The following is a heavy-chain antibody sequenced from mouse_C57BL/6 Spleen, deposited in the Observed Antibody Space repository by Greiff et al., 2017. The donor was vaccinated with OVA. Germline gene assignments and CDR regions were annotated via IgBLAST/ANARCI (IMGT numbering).Heavy chain of an antibody. J-gene: IGHJ2*01. CDR2: IDPEDGDT. CDR3: TTGLLLYYFDY. Sequence: VQLQQSGAELVRPGASVKLSCTASGFNIKDYYMHWVKQRPEQGLEWIGRIDPEDGDTEYAPKFPGKATMTADTSSNTAYLQLSSLTSEDTAVYYCTTGLLLYYFDYWGQGTTLTVSS. CDR1: GFNIKDYY. D-gene: IGHD2-3*01. V-gene: IGHV14-1*01.